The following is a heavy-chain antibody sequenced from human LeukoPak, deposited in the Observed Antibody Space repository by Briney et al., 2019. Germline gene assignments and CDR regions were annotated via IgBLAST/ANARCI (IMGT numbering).Heavy chain of an antibody. J-gene: IGHJ4*02. CDR1: GYTLTELS. D-gene: IGHD4-17*01. Sequence: ASVKVSCKVSGYTLTELSMHWVRQAPGKGLEWMGGFYPEDGETIYAQKFQGRVTMTEDTSTNTAYMELSSLRSEDTAVYYCARVDPTPVTTSVFQQDYWGQGTLVSVSS. CDR3: ARVDPTPVTTSVFQQDY. V-gene: IGHV1-24*01. CDR2: FYPEDGET.